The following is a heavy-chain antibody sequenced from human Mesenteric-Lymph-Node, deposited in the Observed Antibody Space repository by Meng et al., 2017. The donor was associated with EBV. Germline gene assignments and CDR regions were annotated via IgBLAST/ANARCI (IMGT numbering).Heavy chain of an antibody. CDR1: GSSRHTNGVG. V-gene: IGHV2-5*02. Sequence: ISLAASGHLVVMPAHPLTLASSSSGSSRHTNGVGVGWRRQHPGKGLEWLALMYWDDDKRYSPSVRTGVTITKNTSKNQVVLTMTNMDPVDTATYYCVYSRDYGTYPFLDPWGQGTLVTVSS. J-gene: IGHJ5*02. D-gene: IGHD4-17*01. CDR2: MYWDDDK. CDR3: VYSRDYGTYPFLDP.